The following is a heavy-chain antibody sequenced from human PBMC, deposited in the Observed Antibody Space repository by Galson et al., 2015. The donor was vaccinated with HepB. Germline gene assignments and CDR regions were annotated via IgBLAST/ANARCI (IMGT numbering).Heavy chain of an antibody. J-gene: IGHJ6*02. Sequence: SVKVSCKASGGTFSSYAISWVRQAPGQGLEWMGGIIPIFGTANYAQKFQGRVTITADESTSTAYMELSSLRSEDTAVYYCASNKGYCSGGSCYSLYYYYGMDVWGQGTTVTVSS. CDR1: GGTFSSYA. V-gene: IGHV1-69*13. CDR3: ASNKGYCSGGSCYSLYYYYGMDV. CDR2: IIPIFGTA. D-gene: IGHD2-15*01.